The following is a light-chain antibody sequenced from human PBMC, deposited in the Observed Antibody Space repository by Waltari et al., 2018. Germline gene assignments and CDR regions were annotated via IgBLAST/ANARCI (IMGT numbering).Light chain of an antibody. CDR1: QSVSDY. J-gene: IGKJ4*01. Sequence: EVVLTHSPATLSLSPGERSTLSCRASQSVSDYLVWYQQKPGQAPRLLIYDASKRATGIPPRFSGSGSGTDFTLTISSLEPEDIAVYYCQHRSTWRHTFGGGTKVEIK. CDR3: QHRSTWRHT. V-gene: IGKV3-11*01. CDR2: DAS.